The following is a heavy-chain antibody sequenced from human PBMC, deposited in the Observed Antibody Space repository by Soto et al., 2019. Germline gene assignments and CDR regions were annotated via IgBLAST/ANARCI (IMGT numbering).Heavy chain of an antibody. D-gene: IGHD6-19*01. CDR1: GFTFSNYA. CDR2: INNNGGIT. Sequence: DVQLLESGGDLAQPGGSLRLSCAASGFTFSNYAMSWVRQAPGKGLEWVSGINNNGGITHYADSVKGRFTISRDNSKNTLYLQINSLRAEDTAVYYCAQAHTSGWSSYYYYGLDVWGQGTTVTVSS. CDR3: AQAHTSGWSSYYYYGLDV. J-gene: IGHJ6*02. V-gene: IGHV3-23*01.